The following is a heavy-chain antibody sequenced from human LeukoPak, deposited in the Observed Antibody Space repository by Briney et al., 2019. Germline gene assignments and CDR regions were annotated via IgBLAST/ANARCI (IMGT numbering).Heavy chain of an antibody. D-gene: IGHD2-8*02. V-gene: IGHV3-7*01. CDR2: IKQDESEK. CDR1: GYTFISYW. CDR3: ARDSCIVLD. J-gene: IGHJ4*02. Sequence: GGSLRLSCVASGYTFISYWMTWVRQAPGKGLEWVANIKQDESEKYYVDSVKGRFTISRDNAKNSLYLQMNSLRAEDTAVYYCARDSCIVLDWGQGTLVTVSS.